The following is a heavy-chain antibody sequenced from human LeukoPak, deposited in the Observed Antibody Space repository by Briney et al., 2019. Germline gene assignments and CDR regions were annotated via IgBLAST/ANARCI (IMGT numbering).Heavy chain of an antibody. CDR1: GLTFNKAW. CDR2: IKSQTDGGTT. J-gene: IGHJ3*02. D-gene: IGHD2-15*01. CDR3: TTGRVVVAATSFDI. V-gene: IGHV3-15*01. Sequence: GGSLRLSCAASGLTFNKAWMNWVRQAPGKGLEWVGLIKSQTDGGTTDYAAPVQGRFTISRDDSKNTLYLQMNSLKTEDTAVYYCTTGRVVVAATSFDIWGQGTLVTVSS.